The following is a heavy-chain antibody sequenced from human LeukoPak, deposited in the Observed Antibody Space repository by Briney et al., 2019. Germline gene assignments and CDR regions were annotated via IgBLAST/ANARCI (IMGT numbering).Heavy chain of an antibody. D-gene: IGHD3-3*01. CDR3: ATEDSSITIFGVVTLGFGY. CDR1: GYTLTELS. V-gene: IGHV1-24*01. Sequence: ASVKVSCKVSGYTLTELSMHWVRQAPGKGLEWMGGFDPEDGETIYAQKFQGRVTMTEDTSTDTAYMELSSLRSEDTAVYYCATEDSSITIFGVVTLGFGYWGQGTLVTVSS. CDR2: FDPEDGET. J-gene: IGHJ4*02.